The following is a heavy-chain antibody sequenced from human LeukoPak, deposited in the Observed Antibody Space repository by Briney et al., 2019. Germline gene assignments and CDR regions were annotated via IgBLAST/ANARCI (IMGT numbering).Heavy chain of an antibody. CDR3: ARARANTYYYDSSARVLDY. V-gene: IGHV1-69*13. CDR1: GGTFSSYA. D-gene: IGHD3-22*01. CDR2: IIPIFGTA. Sequence: ASVKVTCKASGGTFSSYAISWVRQAPGQGLEWMGGIIPIFGTANYAQKFQGRVTITADESTSTAYMELSSLRSEDTAVYYCARARANTYYYDSSARVLDYWGQGTLVTVSS. J-gene: IGHJ4*02.